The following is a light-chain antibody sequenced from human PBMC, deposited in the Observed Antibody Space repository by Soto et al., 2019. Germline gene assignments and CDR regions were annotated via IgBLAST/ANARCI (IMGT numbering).Light chain of an antibody. V-gene: IGLV2-14*03. CDR1: SSDVGAYDY. CDR3: SSYTTISTYV. CDR2: EVS. Sequence: QSAVTQPASVSGSPGQSIAISCTGTSSDVGAYDYVSWYQQHPDRAPRLVIYEVSNRPSGVSNRFSGSKSVNTASLTISGLQAEDEADYYCSSYTTISTYVFGTGTKVTVL. J-gene: IGLJ1*01.